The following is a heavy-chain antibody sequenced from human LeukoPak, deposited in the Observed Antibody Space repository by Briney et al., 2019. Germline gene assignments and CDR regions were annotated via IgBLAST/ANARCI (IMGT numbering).Heavy chain of an antibody. Sequence: ASVKVSCKASGGTFSSYAISWVRQAPGQGLEWMGGIIPIFGTANYARKFQGRVTITADKSTSTAYMELSSLRSEDTAVYYCARGMGAYYFDYWGQGTLVTVSS. V-gene: IGHV1-69*06. CDR2: IIPIFGTA. CDR3: ARGMGAYYFDY. CDR1: GGTFSSYA. J-gene: IGHJ4*02. D-gene: IGHD3-16*01.